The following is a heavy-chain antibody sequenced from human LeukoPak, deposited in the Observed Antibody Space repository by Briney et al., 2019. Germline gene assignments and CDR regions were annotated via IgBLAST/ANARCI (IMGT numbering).Heavy chain of an antibody. V-gene: IGHV4-59*01. Sequence: SSETLSLTCTVSGGSISSYYWSWIRQPPGKGLEWIGYIYYSGSTNYNPSLKGRVTISVDTSKNQFSLKLSSVTAEDTAVYYCARESTYYYDSGDYSDKADSWGQGTLVTVSS. D-gene: IGHD3-22*01. CDR3: ARESTYYYDSGDYSDKADS. CDR1: GGSISSYY. J-gene: IGHJ4*02. CDR2: IYYSGST.